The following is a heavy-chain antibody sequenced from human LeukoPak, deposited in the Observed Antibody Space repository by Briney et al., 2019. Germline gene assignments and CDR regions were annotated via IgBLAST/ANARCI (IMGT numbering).Heavy chain of an antibody. CDR1: GFTFSSYG. CDR2: ISYDGSNK. V-gene: IGHV3-30*03. Sequence: GGSLRLSCAASGFTFSSYGMHWVRQAPGKGLEWVAVISYDGSNKYYADSVKGRFSISRDKSKNTLYLQMNSLRAEDTAVYYCARKAYSSSWPDYWGQGNLVTVSS. J-gene: IGHJ4*02. CDR3: ARKAYSSSWPDY. D-gene: IGHD6-13*01.